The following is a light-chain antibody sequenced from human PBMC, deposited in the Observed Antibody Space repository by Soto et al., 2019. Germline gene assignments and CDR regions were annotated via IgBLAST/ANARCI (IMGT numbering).Light chain of an antibody. Sequence: DTVLTQSPGTLSLSPGEIATLSCRASQSVTSTYLAWYQHRPGQAPRLLIYGASTKAAGIPDRFSGSGSGTDFTLTISRLEPEDCAVYDCQQYAYPPWTFGHGTKVEIE. CDR2: GAS. V-gene: IGKV3-20*01. CDR1: QSVTSTY. CDR3: QQYAYPPWT. J-gene: IGKJ1*01.